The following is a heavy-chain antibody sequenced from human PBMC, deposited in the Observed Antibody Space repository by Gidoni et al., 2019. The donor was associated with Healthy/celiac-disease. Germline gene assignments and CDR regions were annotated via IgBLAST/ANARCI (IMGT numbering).Heavy chain of an antibody. V-gene: IGHV3-74*01. Sequence: EVQLVESGGGLVQPGGSLRLSCAASGFTFSSYWMHWVRQAPGKGLVWVSRINSDGSSTSYADSVKGRFTISRDNAKNTLYLQMNSLRAEDTAVYYCARQEYRDFWSGQFDPWGQGTLVTVSS. D-gene: IGHD3-3*01. J-gene: IGHJ5*02. CDR3: ARQEYRDFWSGQFDP. CDR2: INSDGSST. CDR1: GFTFSSYW.